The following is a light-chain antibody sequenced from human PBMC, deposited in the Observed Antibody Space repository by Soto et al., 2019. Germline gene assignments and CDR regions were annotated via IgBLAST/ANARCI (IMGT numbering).Light chain of an antibody. CDR2: SNN. J-gene: IGLJ1*01. Sequence: QSFLTQPPSASGTPGQRVTISCSGSSSNIRSNTVNWYQQLPGTAPKLLIYSNNQRPSGVPDRFSGSKSGTSASLAISGLQSEDEADYYCAAWDDSLNGYVFGTGTKVTVL. V-gene: IGLV1-44*01. CDR3: AAWDDSLNGYV. CDR1: SSNIRSNT.